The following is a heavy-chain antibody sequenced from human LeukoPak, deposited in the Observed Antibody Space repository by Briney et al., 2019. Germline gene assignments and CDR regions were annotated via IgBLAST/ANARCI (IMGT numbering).Heavy chain of an antibody. Sequence: PSETLSLTCTVSGGSISSNNYYWGWIRQPPGKGLEWIGSLYYSGSTHYTPSLKSRITISVDTSKNQFSLKLRSVTAADTSVYFCASADYYRIDFWGQGTLVTVSS. D-gene: IGHD3-10*01. CDR2: LYYSGST. CDR1: GGSISSNNYY. J-gene: IGHJ4*02. V-gene: IGHV4-39*01. CDR3: ASADYYRIDF.